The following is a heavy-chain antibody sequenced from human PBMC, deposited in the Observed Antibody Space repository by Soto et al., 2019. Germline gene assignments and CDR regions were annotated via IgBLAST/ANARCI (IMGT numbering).Heavy chain of an antibody. CDR1: GFTFSSYA. J-gene: IGHJ4*02. V-gene: IGHV3-30-3*01. CDR2: ISYDGSNK. Sequence: HPGGSLRLSCAASGFTFSSYAMHWVRQAPGKGLEWVAVISYDGSNKYYADSVKGRFTISRDNSKNTLYLQMNSLRAGDTAVYYCAKGHWLDYWGQGTLVTVSS. CDR3: AKGHWLDY. D-gene: IGHD1-1*01.